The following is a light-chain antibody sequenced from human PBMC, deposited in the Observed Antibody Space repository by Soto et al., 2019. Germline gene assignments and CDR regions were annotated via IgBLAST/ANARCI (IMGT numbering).Light chain of an antibody. CDR1: QTIDNT. CDR2: DAS. Sequence: EIVMTQSPATLSVSPGERATLSCRASQTIDNTLAWYQRKPGQAPRLLIYDASTRATGVPARFSGSGSGTDFTLTISRLEPEDFAVYYCQQYGSSPPVTFGQGTRLEIK. CDR3: QQYGSSPPVT. V-gene: IGKV3-15*01. J-gene: IGKJ5*01.